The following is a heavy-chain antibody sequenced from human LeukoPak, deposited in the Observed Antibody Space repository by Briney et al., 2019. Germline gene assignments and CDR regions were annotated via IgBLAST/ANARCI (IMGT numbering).Heavy chain of an antibody. J-gene: IGHJ6*03. Sequence: GGSLRLSCAASGFTFSSYWMSWVRQAPGKGLEWVANIKQDGSEKYYVDSVKGRFTISRDNAKNSLYLQMNSLRAEDTAVYYCARGQLGLLSDYYYYMDVWGKGTTVTVSS. CDR1: GFTFSSYW. CDR3: ARGQLGLLSDYYYYMDV. CDR2: IKQDGSEK. V-gene: IGHV3-7*01. D-gene: IGHD1-7*01.